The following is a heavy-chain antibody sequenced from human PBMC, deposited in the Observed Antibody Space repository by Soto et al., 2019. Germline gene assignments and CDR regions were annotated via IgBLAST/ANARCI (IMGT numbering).Heavy chain of an antibody. Sequence: SETLSLTCTVSGGSVSGSSYYWGWVRQPPGKGLEWIGSVYYGGSTYYNPSLESRVTISVDKSKNQFSLKLMSLSAADTAVYYCGRLEGLATISYYFDYWGQGALVTVSS. CDR3: GRLEGLATISYYFDY. J-gene: IGHJ4*02. CDR1: GGSVSGSSYY. CDR2: VYYGGST. D-gene: IGHD3-9*01. V-gene: IGHV4-39*01.